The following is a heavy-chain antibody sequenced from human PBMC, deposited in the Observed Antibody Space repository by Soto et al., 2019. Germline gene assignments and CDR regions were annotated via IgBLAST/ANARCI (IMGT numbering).Heavy chain of an antibody. V-gene: IGHV1-69*02. J-gene: IGHJ2*01. D-gene: IGHD3-22*01. CDR1: GGTFSSYT. CDR3: AYDSSGSNWYFDL. CDR2: IIPILGIA. Sequence: QVQLVQSGAEVKKPGSSVKVSCKASGGTFSSYTISWVRQAPGQGLEWMGRIIPILGIANYAQKFQGRVTITADKSTSTAYMERSSLRSEDTAVYYCAYDSSGSNWYFDLWGRGTLVTVSS.